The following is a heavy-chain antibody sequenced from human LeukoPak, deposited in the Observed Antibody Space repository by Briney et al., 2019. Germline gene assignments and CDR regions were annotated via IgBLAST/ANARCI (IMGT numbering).Heavy chain of an antibody. CDR1: GFTFSSYG. Sequence: PGGSLRLSCAASGFTFSSYGMHWVRQAPGKGLEWVAFIRYDGSNKYYADSVKGRFTISRDNSKNTLYLQMNSLKTEDTAVYYCTTAEIVGATYYYYYYYMDVWGKGTTVTVSS. J-gene: IGHJ6*03. CDR2: IRYDGSNK. D-gene: IGHD1-26*01. V-gene: IGHV3-30*02. CDR3: TTAEIVGATYYYYYYYMDV.